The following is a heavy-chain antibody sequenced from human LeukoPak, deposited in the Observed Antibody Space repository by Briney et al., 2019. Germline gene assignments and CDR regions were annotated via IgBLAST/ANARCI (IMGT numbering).Heavy chain of an antibody. Sequence: PSETLSLTCTVSGGSIGSYYWSWIRQPPGKGLEWIGYIYYSGSTNYNPSLKSRVTISVDTSKNQFSLKLSSVTAADTAVYYCARGAREDAFDIWGQGTMVTVSS. CDR3: ARGAREDAFDI. CDR2: IYYSGST. J-gene: IGHJ3*02. V-gene: IGHV4-59*01. CDR1: GGSIGSYY.